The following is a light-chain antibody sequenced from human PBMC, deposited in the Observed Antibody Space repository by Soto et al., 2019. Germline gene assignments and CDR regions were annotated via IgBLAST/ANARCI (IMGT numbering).Light chain of an antibody. CDR2: EAS. CDR1: QSTSTW. J-gene: IGKJ1*01. Sequence: DIQMTQSPSTLSASVGDRVTITCRASQSTSTWLAWYQQRPGKTPKLLISEASKLESGVPSRFSGSGSGTEFTLTISSLQPDDFAPYYCQQYSTYPSAFGQGTKVEIK. V-gene: IGKV1-5*03. CDR3: QQYSTYPSA.